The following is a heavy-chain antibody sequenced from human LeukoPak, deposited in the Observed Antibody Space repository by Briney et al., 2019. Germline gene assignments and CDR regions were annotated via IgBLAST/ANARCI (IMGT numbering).Heavy chain of an antibody. V-gene: IGHV1-69*04. J-gene: IGHJ6*02. CDR2: IIPILGIA. Sequence: SVKVSCKASGGTFSSYAISWVRQAPGQGLEWMGRIIPILGIANYAQKFQGRATITADKSTSTAYMELSSLRSEDTAVYYCARDEYSYGWGDYYYYYGMDVWGQGTTVTVSS. CDR3: ARDEYSYGWGDYYYYYGMDV. CDR1: GGTFSSYA. D-gene: IGHD5-18*01.